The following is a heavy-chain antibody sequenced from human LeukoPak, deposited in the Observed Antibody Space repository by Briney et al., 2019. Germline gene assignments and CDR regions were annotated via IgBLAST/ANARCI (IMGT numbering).Heavy chain of an antibody. D-gene: IGHD5-12*01. CDR2: ISSSSSYI. CDR1: GFTFSSYS. CDR3: ARVIGGYGDY. J-gene: IGHJ4*02. Sequence: PGGSLRLSCAASGFTFSSYSMNWVRQAPGKGLEWVSSISSSSSYIYYADSVKGRFTISRDNAKNSLYLQMNSLRAEDTAVYYCARVIGGYGDYWGQGTLATVSS. V-gene: IGHV3-21*01.